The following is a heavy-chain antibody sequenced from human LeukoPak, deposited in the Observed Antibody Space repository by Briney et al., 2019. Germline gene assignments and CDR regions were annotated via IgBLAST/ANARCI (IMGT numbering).Heavy chain of an antibody. V-gene: IGHV3-74*01. CDR3: ARAYSTNTHFDY. J-gene: IGHJ4*02. D-gene: IGHD6-13*01. CDR1: GFTFSSYW. CDR2: INSDGSDP. Sequence: PGGSLRLSCAASGFTFSSYWIHWVRQPPGKGLVWVSRINSDGSDPIYADSVKGRFTISRDNAKSTVHLQMISLRAEDTAVYYCARAYSTNTHFDYWGQGTLVTVSS.